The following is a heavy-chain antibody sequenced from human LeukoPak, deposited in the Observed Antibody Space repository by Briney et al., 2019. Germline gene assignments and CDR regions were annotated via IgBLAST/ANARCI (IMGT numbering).Heavy chain of an antibody. J-gene: IGHJ6*03. CDR2: INPSGGTT. V-gene: IGHV1-46*01. Sequence: ASVKVSCKASGYTFINYYMHWVRQAPGQGLEWMGIINPSGGTTSYAQNFQGRVTMTRDTSTSTVYMELSSLRSEDTAVYYCARGVVVVAGYYYYYMDVWGKGTTVTVSS. CDR1: GYTFINYY. CDR3: ARGVVVVAGYYYYYMDV. D-gene: IGHD2-15*01.